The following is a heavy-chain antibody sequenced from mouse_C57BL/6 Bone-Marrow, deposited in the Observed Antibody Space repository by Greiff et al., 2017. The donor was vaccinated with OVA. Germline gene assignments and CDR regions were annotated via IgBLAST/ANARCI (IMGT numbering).Heavy chain of an antibody. D-gene: IGHD1-1*01. Sequence: VQVVESGPGLVQPSQSLSITCTVSGFSLTSYGVHWVRQSPGKGLEWLGVIWSGGSTDYNAAFISRLSISKDNSKSQVFFKMNSLQADDTAIYYCARERGHYYGDYAMDYWGQGTSVTVSS. CDR1: GFSLTSYG. CDR2: IWSGGST. J-gene: IGHJ4*01. CDR3: ARERGHYYGDYAMDY. V-gene: IGHV2-2*01.